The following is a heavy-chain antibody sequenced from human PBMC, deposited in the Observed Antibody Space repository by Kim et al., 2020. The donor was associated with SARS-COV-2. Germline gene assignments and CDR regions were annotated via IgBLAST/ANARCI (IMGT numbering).Heavy chain of an antibody. Sequence: SETLSLTCTVSGGSISSYYWSWIRQPPGKGLEWIGYIYYSGSTNYNPSLKSRVTISVDTSKNQFSLKLSSVTAADTTVYYCSRDDRIAVAGSVDKKGSLGYYYYAGMDVWGPGAAVTVSS. V-gene: IGHV4-59*13. CDR3: SRDDRIAVAGSVDKKGSLGYYYYAGMDV. CDR2: IYYSGST. J-gene: IGHJ6*02. CDR1: GGSISSYY. D-gene: IGHD6-19*01.